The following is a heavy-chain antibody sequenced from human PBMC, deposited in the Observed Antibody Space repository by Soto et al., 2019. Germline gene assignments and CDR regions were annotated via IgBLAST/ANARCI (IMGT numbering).Heavy chain of an antibody. CDR1: GGSFSGYY. D-gene: IGHD3-10*01. J-gene: IGHJ6*02. CDR2: INHSGST. V-gene: IGHV4-34*01. Sequence: SETLSLTCAVYGGSFSGYYWSWIRQPPGKGLEWIGGINHSGSTNYNPSLKSRVTISVDTSKNQFSLKLSSVTAADTAVYYCARVPRGYYYGSGSYYKLDVWGQGTTVTVSS. CDR3: ARVPRGYYYGSGSYYKLDV.